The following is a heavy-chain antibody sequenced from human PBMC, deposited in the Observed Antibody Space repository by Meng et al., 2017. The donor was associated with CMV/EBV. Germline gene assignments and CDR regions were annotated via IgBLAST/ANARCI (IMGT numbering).Heavy chain of an antibody. CDR2: IYYSGST. CDR1: ISSAY. CDR3: ASKMTIRPLTSRGSNWFDP. V-gene: IGHV4-39*07. Sequence: ISSAYWGWIRQPPGKGLEWMGSIYYSGSTYYNPSLKSRVTISVDTSKNQFSLKLSSVTAADTAVYYCASKMTIRPLTSRGSNWFDPWGQGTLVTVSS. J-gene: IGHJ5*02. D-gene: IGHD3-16*01.